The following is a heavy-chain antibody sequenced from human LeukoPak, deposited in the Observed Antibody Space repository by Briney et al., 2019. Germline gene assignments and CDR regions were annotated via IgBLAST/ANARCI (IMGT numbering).Heavy chain of an antibody. CDR1: GGTFSSYA. V-gene: IGHV1-69*13. CDR3: ARDESWAYCGGDCSIGWFDP. CDR2: IIPIFGTA. J-gene: IGHJ5*02. Sequence: GASVKVSCKASGGTFSSYAISWVRQAPGQGLEWMGGIIPIFGTANYAQKFQGRVTITADESTSTAYMELRSLRSDDTAVYYCARDESWAYCGGDCSIGWFDPWGQGTLVTVSS. D-gene: IGHD2-21*02.